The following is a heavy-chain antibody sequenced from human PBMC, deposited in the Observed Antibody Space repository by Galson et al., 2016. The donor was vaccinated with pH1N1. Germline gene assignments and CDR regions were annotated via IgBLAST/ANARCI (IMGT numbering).Heavy chain of an antibody. Sequence: LSLTCSVSGVSISGYYWGWIRQSPGKGLDYVGYIYYNGHTNYSPSLKSRVTMSLDMSKNQFSLKLTSVTAADTAVYFCARSGSRYGSDSFDMGGQGTTVTVSS. V-gene: IGHV4-59*01. J-gene: IGHJ3*02. CDR1: GVSISGYY. CDR3: ARSGSRYGSDSFDM. CDR2: IYYNGHT. D-gene: IGHD5-18*01.